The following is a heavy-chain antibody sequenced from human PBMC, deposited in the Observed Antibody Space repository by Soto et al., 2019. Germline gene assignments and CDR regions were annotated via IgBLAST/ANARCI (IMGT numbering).Heavy chain of an antibody. CDR2: INHSGST. CDR1: GGSFSGYY. V-gene: IGHV4-34*01. J-gene: IGHJ6*03. Sequence: SETLSLTCAVYGGSFSGYYWSWIRQPPGKGLEWIGEINHSGSTNYNPSLKSRVTISVDTSKNQFSLKLSSVTAADTAVYYCARGVGGYYYYYMDVWGKGTTVTVSS. CDR3: ARGVGGYYYYYMDV. D-gene: IGHD3-16*01.